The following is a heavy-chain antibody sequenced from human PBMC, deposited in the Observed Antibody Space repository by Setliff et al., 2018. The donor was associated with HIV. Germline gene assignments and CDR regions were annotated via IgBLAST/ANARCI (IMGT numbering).Heavy chain of an antibody. CDR3: ARRRWELLKRGAAFDI. D-gene: IGHD2-15*01. CDR2: INHSGST. CDR1: GGSFSDYN. V-gene: IGHV4-34*01. J-gene: IGHJ3*02. Sequence: SETLSLTCAVYGGSFSDYNWSWIRQSPGRGLEWIGEINHSGSTNYNPSLKSRVTISVGTSKNQFSLKLSSVTAADTAVYYCARRRWELLKRGAAFDIWGQGTMVTVSS.